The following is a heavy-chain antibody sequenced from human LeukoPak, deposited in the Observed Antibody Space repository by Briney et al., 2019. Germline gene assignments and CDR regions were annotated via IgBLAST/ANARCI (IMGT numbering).Heavy chain of an antibody. J-gene: IGHJ6*03. D-gene: IGHD2-2*01. CDR2: IYHSGST. CDR3: ARHNEDIVVVPAAPLTYYYYYMDV. CDR1: GGSISSSNW. V-gene: IGHV4-4*02. Sequence: SETLSLTCAVSGGSISSSNWWSWVRQPPGKGLEWIGEIYHSGSTNYNPSLKSRVTISVDKSKNQFSLKLSSVTAADTAVYYCARHNEDIVVVPAAPLTYYYYYMDVWGKGTTVTISS.